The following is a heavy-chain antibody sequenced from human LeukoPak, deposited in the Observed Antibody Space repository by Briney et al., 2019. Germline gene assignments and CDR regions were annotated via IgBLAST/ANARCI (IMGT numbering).Heavy chain of an antibody. Sequence: KSSETLSLTCIISGASISSSTYYWGWIRQPPGTGLEWIGTLSYNEKTYYNPSLKSRVTISVDTSKNQFSLKLSSVTAADTAVYYCARVDLEWLLSRYYFDYWGQGTLVTVSS. D-gene: IGHD3-3*01. CDR3: ARVDLEWLLSRYYFDY. V-gene: IGHV4-39*07. J-gene: IGHJ4*02. CDR2: LSYNEKT. CDR1: GASISSSTYY.